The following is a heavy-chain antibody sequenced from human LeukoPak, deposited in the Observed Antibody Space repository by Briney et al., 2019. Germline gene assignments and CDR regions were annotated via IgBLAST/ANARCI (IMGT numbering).Heavy chain of an antibody. CDR2: ISSSSNYI. V-gene: IGHV3-21*01. J-gene: IGHJ4*02. Sequence: NPGGSLRLSCAGFGFTFSSYSMNWVRQAPGKGLEWVSSISSSSNYIYYADSVKGRFTISRDNAKNSLSLQMNSLRAEDTAVYYCAKEVEVSPGPDYWGQGTLVAVSS. CDR1: GFTFSSYS. D-gene: IGHD2-15*01. CDR3: AKEVEVSPGPDY.